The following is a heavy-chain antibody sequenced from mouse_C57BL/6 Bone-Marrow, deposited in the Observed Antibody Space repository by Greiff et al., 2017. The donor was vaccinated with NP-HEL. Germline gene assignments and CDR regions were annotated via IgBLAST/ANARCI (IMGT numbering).Heavy chain of an antibody. CDR2: IYPRSGNT. V-gene: IGHV1-81*01. J-gene: IGHJ1*03. D-gene: IGHD2-1*01. CDR1: GYTFTSYG. CDR3: ARFEFYYGNYGYFDV. Sequence: QVQLQQSGAELARPGASVKLSCKASGYTFTSYGISWVKQRTGQGLEWIGEIYPRSGNTYYNEKFKGKATLTADKSSSTAYMELRSLTSEDSAVYFCARFEFYYGNYGYFDVWGTGTTVTVSS.